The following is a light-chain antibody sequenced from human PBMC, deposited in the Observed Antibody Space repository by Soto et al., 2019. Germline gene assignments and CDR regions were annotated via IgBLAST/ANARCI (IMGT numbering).Light chain of an antibody. CDR3: CSYTTTSTYV. J-gene: IGLJ2*01. Sequence: QSALTQPASVSGSPGQSITISCTGTSSDVGGYDYVSWYQQHPGKVPKLMIFEVFRRPSGISNRFSGSKSGNTASLTISGRQAEGEADYYCCSYTTTSTYVFGGGTKLTVL. CDR2: EVF. V-gene: IGLV2-14*01. CDR1: SSDVGGYDY.